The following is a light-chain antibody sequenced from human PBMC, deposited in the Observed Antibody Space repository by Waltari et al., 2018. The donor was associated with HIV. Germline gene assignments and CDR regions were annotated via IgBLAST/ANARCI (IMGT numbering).Light chain of an antibody. J-gene: IGKJ4*01. CDR1: QSVGTF. V-gene: IGKV3-11*01. CDR3: QQRKSWPPVT. Sequence: TQSPVTLSLSQRARATCTCRASQSVGTFLAWYQQRPGQTPRLLIYDASQRASGIPARFSGSGSGTDFTLTISSLEPEDFAVYYCQQRKSWPPVTFGGGTKVEIK. CDR2: DAS.